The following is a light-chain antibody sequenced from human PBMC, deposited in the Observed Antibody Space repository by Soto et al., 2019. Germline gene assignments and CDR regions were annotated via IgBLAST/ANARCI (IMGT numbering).Light chain of an antibody. Sequence: DIQMTQSPSTLSASVGDRVTITCRASQNIISWLAWYQQKSGKAPKLLIHKASSLESGVPSRFSGSGSGTEFTLTISSLQPDDFATYYCQQYNTFPYTVGQGTKLEIK. CDR1: QNIISW. CDR3: QQYNTFPYT. J-gene: IGKJ2*01. V-gene: IGKV1-5*03. CDR2: KAS.